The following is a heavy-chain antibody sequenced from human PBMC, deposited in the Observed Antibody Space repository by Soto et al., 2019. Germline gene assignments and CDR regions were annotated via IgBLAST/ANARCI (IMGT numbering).Heavy chain of an antibody. Sequence: QVQLQESGPGLVKPSQTLSLTCTVSGGSISSGGYYWSWIRQHPGKGLEWIGYIYYGGSTYYNPSLKSRVTISVDTSKNQFSLKLSSVTAADTAVYYCARGPLGLRYFDWFPLGWFDPWGQGTLVTVSS. D-gene: IGHD3-9*01. CDR2: IYYGGST. J-gene: IGHJ5*02. CDR3: ARGPLGLRYFDWFPLGWFDP. V-gene: IGHV4-31*03. CDR1: GGSISSGGYY.